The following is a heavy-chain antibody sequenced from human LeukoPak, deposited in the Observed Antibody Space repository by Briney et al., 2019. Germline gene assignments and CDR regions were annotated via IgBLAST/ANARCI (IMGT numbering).Heavy chain of an antibody. CDR3: ARDAHDYGDYGWFDP. J-gene: IGHJ5*02. CDR1: GGSISSGDYY. D-gene: IGHD4-17*01. CDR2: IYYSGST. Sequence: KPSQTLSLTCTVSGGSISSGDYYWSWIRQPPGKGLEWIGYIYYSGSTYYNPSLKSRVTISVDTSKNQFSLKLSSVTAADTAVYYCARDAHDYGDYGWFDPWGQGTLVTVSS. V-gene: IGHV4-30-4*01.